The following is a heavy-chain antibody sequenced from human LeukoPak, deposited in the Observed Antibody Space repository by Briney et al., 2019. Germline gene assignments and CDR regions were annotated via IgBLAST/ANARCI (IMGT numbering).Heavy chain of an antibody. D-gene: IGHD1-26*01. J-gene: IGHJ4*02. CDR3: ARGELQDY. V-gene: IGHV4-34*01. CDR1: GGSFSGYY. Sequence: SGTLSLTCAVYGGSFSGYYWSWIRQPPGKGLEWIGEINHSGSTNYNPSLKSRVTISVDTSKNQFSLKLSSVTAADTAVYYCARGELQDYWGQGTLVTVSS. CDR2: INHSGST.